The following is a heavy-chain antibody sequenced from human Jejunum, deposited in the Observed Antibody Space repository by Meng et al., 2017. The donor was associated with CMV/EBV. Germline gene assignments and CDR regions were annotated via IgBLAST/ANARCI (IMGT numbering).Heavy chain of an antibody. J-gene: IGHJ4*02. CDR3: AKRGSIWYNAYFLDY. CDR2: IKEDGSER. CDR1: GFTFSSYW. Sequence: GFTFSSYWMSWVRQAPGKGLQWVANIKEDGSERYYVDSVKGRFTISRDNAKNSLYLQMNSLRAEDTAVYYCAKRGSIWYNAYFLDYWGQGTLVTVSS. V-gene: IGHV3-7*01. D-gene: IGHD6-13*01.